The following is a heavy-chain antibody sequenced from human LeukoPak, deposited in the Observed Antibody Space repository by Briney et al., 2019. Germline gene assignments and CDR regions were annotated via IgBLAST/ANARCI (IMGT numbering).Heavy chain of an antibody. V-gene: IGHV4-39*01. CDR3: ARPYSSGWHDAFDI. CDR2: IYFSGGT. CDR1: GGSISNSGYY. J-gene: IGHJ3*02. D-gene: IGHD6-25*01. Sequence: SETLSLTCTVSGGSISNSGYYWGWIRQPPGMGLEWIGSIYFSGGTYYNPSLKSRVTISVDTSKNQFSLKVRSVTAADTAVYYCARPYSSGWHDAFDIWGQGTMVTLSS.